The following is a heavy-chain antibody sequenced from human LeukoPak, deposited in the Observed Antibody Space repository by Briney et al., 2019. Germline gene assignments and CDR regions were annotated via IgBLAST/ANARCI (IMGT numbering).Heavy chain of an antibody. CDR3: ARGLDTYGFNWYFDL. D-gene: IGHD5-18*01. Sequence: ASVKVSCKASGYTFTGYYLHWVRQAPGQGLEWMGWINPNSGGRNYAQKFQGRVTMTRDTSISTAYMELSRLRSDDTAVYYCARGLDTYGFNWYFDLWGRGTLVTVSS. CDR1: GYTFTGYY. CDR2: INPNSGGR. V-gene: IGHV1-2*02. J-gene: IGHJ2*01.